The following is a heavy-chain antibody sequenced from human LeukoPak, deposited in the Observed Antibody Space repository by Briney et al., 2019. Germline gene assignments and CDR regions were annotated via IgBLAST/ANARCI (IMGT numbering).Heavy chain of an antibody. V-gene: IGHV3-20*04. CDR2: INWNGGST. CDR3: ARFLKSPPRTRLLYKGGFPEAYMDV. Sequence: GGSLRLSCAASGFTFDDYGMSWVRQAPGKGLEWVSGINWNGGSTGYADSVKGRFTISRDNAKNSLYLQMNSLRAEDTALYYCARFLKSPPRTRLLYKGGFPEAYMDVWGKGTTVTVSS. CDR1: GFTFDDYG. D-gene: IGHD2-2*02. J-gene: IGHJ6*03.